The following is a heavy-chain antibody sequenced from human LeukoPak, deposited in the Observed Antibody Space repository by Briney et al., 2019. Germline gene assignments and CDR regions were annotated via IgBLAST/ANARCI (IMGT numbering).Heavy chain of an antibody. V-gene: IGHV3-48*04. D-gene: IGHD2-2*01. CDR2: ISGSSSAI. CDR1: GFTFRSYS. Sequence: GGSLRLSCEGSGFTFRSYSMNWVRQAPGKGLEWVSHISGSSSAIYYADSVKGRFSISRDNAKNSLFLQMNSLRAEDTAVYYCARDSSYCSSTSCYETDYWGQGTLVIVSS. CDR3: ARDSSYCSSTSCYETDY. J-gene: IGHJ4*02.